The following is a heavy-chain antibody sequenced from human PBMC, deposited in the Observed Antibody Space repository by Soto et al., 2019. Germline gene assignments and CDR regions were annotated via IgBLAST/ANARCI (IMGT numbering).Heavy chain of an antibody. CDR1: GFTFDDYT. V-gene: IGHV3-43*01. Sequence: GGSLRLSCAASGFTFDDYTMHWVRQAPGKGLEWVSLISWDGGSTYYADSVKGRFTISRDNSKNSLYLQMNSLRTEDTALYYCAKDIAARPGYYYYGMDVWGQGTTVTVSS. D-gene: IGHD6-6*01. CDR3: AKDIAARPGYYYYGMDV. CDR2: ISWDGGST. J-gene: IGHJ6*02.